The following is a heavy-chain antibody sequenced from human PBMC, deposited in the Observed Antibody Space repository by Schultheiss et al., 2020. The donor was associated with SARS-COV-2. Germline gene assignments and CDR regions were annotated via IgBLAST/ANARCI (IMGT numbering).Heavy chain of an antibody. D-gene: IGHD1-26*01. Sequence: GGSLRLSCAASGFTVSSNYMSWVRQAPGKGLEWVSVIYSGGSTYYADSVKGRFTISRDNAKNSLYLQMNTLRAEDTAVYYCATCLKWGSWDNYFDYWGQGIPVTVSS. CDR3: ATCLKWGSWDNYFDY. CDR1: GFTVSSNY. V-gene: IGHV3-53*01. CDR2: IYSGGST. J-gene: IGHJ4*02.